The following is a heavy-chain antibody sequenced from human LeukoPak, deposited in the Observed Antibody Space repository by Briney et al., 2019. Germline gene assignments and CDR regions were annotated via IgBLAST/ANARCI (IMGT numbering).Heavy chain of an antibody. V-gene: IGHV3-21*04. J-gene: IGHJ4*02. CDR2: ISSSSSYI. Sequence: PGGSLRLSCAASGFTFSSYSMNWVRQAPGKGLEWVSSISSSSSYIYYADSVKGRFTIPRDNSKNTLYLQMNSLRVEDTAMYYCAKGAYYADWGQGTLVTVSS. CDR1: GFTFSSYS. CDR3: AKGAYYAD. D-gene: IGHD3-3*01.